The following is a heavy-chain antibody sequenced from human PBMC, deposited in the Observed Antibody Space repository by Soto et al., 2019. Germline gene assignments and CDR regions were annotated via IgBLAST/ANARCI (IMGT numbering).Heavy chain of an antibody. D-gene: IGHD2-21*02. V-gene: IGHV4-34*01. CDR3: ARERRYGGNLRYFYYGMDV. J-gene: IGHJ6*02. Sequence: SETLSLTCAVYGGSFSGYYWSWIRQPPGKGLEWIGEINHSGSTNYNPSLKGRVTISADTSKNQFSLKLSSVTAADTAVYYCARERRYGGNLRYFYYGMDVWGQGTTVTVSS. CDR2: INHSGST. CDR1: GGSFSGYY.